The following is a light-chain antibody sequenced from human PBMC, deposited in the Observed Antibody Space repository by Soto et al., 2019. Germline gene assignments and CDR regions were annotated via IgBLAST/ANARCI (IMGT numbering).Light chain of an antibody. CDR1: SNDVGHSSF. Sequence: QSALTQPPSASGSPGQSVTISCTGNSNDVGHSSFISWYQQHAGKGPKLIIYEVSKRPSGVPDRFSGSKSGNTASLSVSGLQDEDEADYFCNAQADNGKHVFGTGTKLNVL. V-gene: IGLV2-8*01. J-gene: IGLJ1*01. CDR3: NAQADNGKHV. CDR2: EVS.